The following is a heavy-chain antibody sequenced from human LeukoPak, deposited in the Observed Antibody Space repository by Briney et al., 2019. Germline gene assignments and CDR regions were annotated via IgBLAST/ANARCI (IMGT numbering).Heavy chain of an antibody. CDR2: IIPIFGTA. D-gene: IGHD1-20*01. CDR3: AREGPTYNWKRDWFDP. V-gene: IGHV1-69*05. CDR1: GGTFSSYA. Sequence: SVKVSCKASGGTFSSYAISWVRQAPGQGLEWMGGIIPIFGTANYAQKFQGRVTMTRDTSISTAYMELRRLRSDDTAVYYCAREGPTYNWKRDWFDPWGQGTLVTVSS. J-gene: IGHJ5*02.